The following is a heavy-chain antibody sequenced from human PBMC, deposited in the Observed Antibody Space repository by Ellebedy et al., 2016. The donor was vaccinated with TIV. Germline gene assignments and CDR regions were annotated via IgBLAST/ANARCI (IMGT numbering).Heavy chain of an antibody. Sequence: GESLKISCAASGFSFSSYGMHWVRQAPGKGLEWVAVIWYDGFNKDYADSVKGRFTISRDNSKNTLNLEMNSLRAEDTAVYYCAKGGATSSRYWRNWGQGALVTVSS. CDR1: GFSFSSYG. D-gene: IGHD2-2*01. J-gene: IGHJ4*02. CDR2: IWYDGFNK. CDR3: AKGGATSSRYWRN. V-gene: IGHV3-33*06.